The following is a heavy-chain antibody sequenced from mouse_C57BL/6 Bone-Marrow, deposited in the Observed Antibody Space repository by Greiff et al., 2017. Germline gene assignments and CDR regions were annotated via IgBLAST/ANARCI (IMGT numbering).Heavy chain of an antibody. V-gene: IGHV1-15*01. CDR2: IDPETGGT. CDR1: GYTFTGYE. D-gene: IGHD2-1*01. J-gene: IGHJ1*03. CDR3: TRYYYGWYFDV. Sequence: VQLQQSGAELVRPGASVTLSCKASGYTFTGYEMHWVKQTPVHGLEWIGAIDPETGGTDYNQKFKGKAILTADKSSSTAYMELRSLTSEDSAVYYCTRYYYGWYFDVWGTGTTVTVSS.